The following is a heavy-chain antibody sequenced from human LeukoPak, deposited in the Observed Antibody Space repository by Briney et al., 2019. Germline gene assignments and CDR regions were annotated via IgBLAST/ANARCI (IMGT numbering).Heavy chain of an antibody. Sequence: LRLSCAASGFTFSSYSMNWVRQAPGKGLEWIGYIYYSGSTYYNPSLKSRVTISVDTSKNQFSLKLSSVTAADTAVYYCARTRDWNYVFFDYWGQGTLVTVSS. CDR3: ARTRDWNYVFFDY. CDR2: IYYSGST. J-gene: IGHJ4*02. D-gene: IGHD1-7*01. CDR1: GFTFSSYS. V-gene: IGHV4-30-4*08.